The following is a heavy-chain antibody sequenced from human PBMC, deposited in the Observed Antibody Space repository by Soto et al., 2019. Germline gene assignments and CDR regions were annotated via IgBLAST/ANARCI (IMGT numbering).Heavy chain of an antibody. CDR2: IYYSGST. J-gene: IGHJ4*02. CDR3: ARGAFCSGGSCYSS. V-gene: IGHV4-59*08. Sequence: QVQLQESGPGLVKPSETLSLTCTVSGGSISSYYWSWIRQPPGKGLEWIGYIYYSGSTNYNPSLKSRVPLSVDTSKNQFSLKLSSVTAADTAVYYCARGAFCSGGSCYSSWGQGTLVTVSS. CDR1: GGSISSYY. D-gene: IGHD2-15*01.